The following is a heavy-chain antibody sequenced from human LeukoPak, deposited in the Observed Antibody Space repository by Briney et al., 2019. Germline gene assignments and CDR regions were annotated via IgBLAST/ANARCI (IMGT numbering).Heavy chain of an antibody. CDR3: ARDTGRTTVADYWFDP. Sequence: GGSLRLSCAASGFTFSDYYMSWIRQAPGKGLEWVSYIRSSSSYTNYADSVKGRFTISRDNAKNSLYLQMNSLRAEDTAVYYCARDTGRTTVADYWFDPWGQGTLVTVSS. V-gene: IGHV3-11*05. D-gene: IGHD4-23*01. CDR2: IRSSSSYT. CDR1: GFTFSDYY. J-gene: IGHJ5*02.